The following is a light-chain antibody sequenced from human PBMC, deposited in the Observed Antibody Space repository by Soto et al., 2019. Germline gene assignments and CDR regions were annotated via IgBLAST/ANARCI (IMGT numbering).Light chain of an antibody. CDR3: LQDYVYPWT. V-gene: IGKV1-6*01. Sequence: AIQVTQSPSSLSASVGDRVTISCRASQGIGNDLGWYQQKPGKAPKLLIYEASTFHTGVASRFSGSGSGTDFTLTISSLQPEDFATYYCLQDYVYPWTFGQGTKVEVK. J-gene: IGKJ1*01. CDR2: EAS. CDR1: QGIGND.